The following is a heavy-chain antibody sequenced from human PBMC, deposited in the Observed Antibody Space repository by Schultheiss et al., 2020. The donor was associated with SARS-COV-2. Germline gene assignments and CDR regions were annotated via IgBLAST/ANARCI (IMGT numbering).Heavy chain of an antibody. V-gene: IGHV3-23*01. Sequence: GGSLRLSCSASGFTFSSYAMHWVRQAPGKGLEWVSAISGSGGSTYYADSVKGRFTISRDNPKNTLYLQMNSLRAEDTAVYYCAKEIANWLDAFDIWGQGTMVTVSS. CDR3: AKEIANWLDAFDI. J-gene: IGHJ3*02. CDR1: GFTFSSYA. CDR2: ISGSGGST. D-gene: IGHD1-1*01.